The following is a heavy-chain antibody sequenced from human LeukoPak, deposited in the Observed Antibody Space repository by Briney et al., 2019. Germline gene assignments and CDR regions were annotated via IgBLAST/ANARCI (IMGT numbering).Heavy chain of an antibody. D-gene: IGHD3-10*01. CDR1: GFTFSSYA. CDR2: ISGSGGST. J-gene: IGHJ5*02. V-gene: IGHV3-23*01. CDR3: ARDRGRDYYGSGSYHWFDP. Sequence: GGSLRLSCAASGFTFSSYAMSWVRQAPGKGLEWVSAISGSGGSTYYADSVKGRFTISRDNSKNTLYLQMNSLRAEDTAVYYCARDRGRDYYGSGSYHWFDPWGQGTLVTVSS.